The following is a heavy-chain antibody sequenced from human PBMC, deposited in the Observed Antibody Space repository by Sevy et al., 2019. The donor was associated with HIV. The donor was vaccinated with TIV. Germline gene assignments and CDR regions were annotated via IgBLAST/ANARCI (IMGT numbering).Heavy chain of an antibody. V-gene: IGHV4-34*01. CDR3: AREYSSSQEGLDY. CDR2: INHSGST. J-gene: IGHJ4*02. CDR1: GGSFSGYY. D-gene: IGHD6-13*01. Sequence: SETLSLTCAVYGGSFSGYYWSWIRQPPGKGLEWIGEINHSGSTNYNPSLKSRVTISVDTSKNQFSLKLSSVTAADTVVDYCAREYSSSQEGLDYWGQGTLVTVSS.